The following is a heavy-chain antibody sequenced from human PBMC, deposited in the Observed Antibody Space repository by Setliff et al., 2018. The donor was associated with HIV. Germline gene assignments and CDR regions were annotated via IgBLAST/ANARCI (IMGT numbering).Heavy chain of an antibody. CDR2: IKQDGSEK. V-gene: IGHV3-7*03. D-gene: IGHD3-22*01. Sequence: PGGSLRLSCAASGFTFSSYWMSWVRQAPGKGLEWVANIKQDGSEKNYVDSVKGRFTVSRDNAEKSMYLQMNSLRAEDTAVYYCARKTYYYDNSKGYFDYWGQGALVTVSS. CDR3: ARKTYYYDNSKGYFDY. J-gene: IGHJ4*02. CDR1: GFTFSSYW.